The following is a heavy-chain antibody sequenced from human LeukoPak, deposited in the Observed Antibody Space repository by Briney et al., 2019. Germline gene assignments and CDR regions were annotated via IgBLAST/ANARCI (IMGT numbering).Heavy chain of an antibody. J-gene: IGHJ6*03. Sequence: PSETLSLTCTVSGGSISSSSYYWGWIRQPPGKGLEWIGSIYYSGSTNYNPSLKSRVTISVDTSKNQFSLKLNSVTAADTAVYYCATLTTVPHIYYYYYMDVWSKGTTVTVSS. D-gene: IGHD4-17*01. CDR2: IYYSGST. V-gene: IGHV4-39*07. CDR1: GGSISSSSYY. CDR3: ATLTTVPHIYYYYYMDV.